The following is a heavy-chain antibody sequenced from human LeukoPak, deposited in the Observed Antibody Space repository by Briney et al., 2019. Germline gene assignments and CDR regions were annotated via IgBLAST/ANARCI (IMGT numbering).Heavy chain of an antibody. CDR1: GDSISSSGYY. Sequence: SETLSLTCSVSGDSISSSGYYWDWIRQPPGKGLEWIGSISYSGSTYYNPSLKSRVTISVDSSKNQFSLRLNSMTDADTAVYYCAKTRSNSRSDFEYWGQGTLVTVSS. J-gene: IGHJ4*02. V-gene: IGHV4-39*07. CDR2: ISYSGST. D-gene: IGHD1-26*01. CDR3: AKTRSNSRSDFEY.